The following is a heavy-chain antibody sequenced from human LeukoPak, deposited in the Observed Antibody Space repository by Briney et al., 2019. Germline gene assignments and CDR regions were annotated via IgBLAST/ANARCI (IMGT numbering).Heavy chain of an antibody. CDR2: ISQDGGEK. CDR1: GFTFTSYW. J-gene: IGHJ4*01. V-gene: IGHV3-7*01. D-gene: IGHD6-13*01. Sequence: PGGSLRLSCAVSGFTFTSYWMNWVRQAPGKGLEWVASISQDGGEKSYADSVKGRFTISRDNTKNSLYLQMSSLRAEDTAVYYCARDGTAAGLYFDLWGPGTLVTVSS. CDR3: ARDGTAAGLYFDL.